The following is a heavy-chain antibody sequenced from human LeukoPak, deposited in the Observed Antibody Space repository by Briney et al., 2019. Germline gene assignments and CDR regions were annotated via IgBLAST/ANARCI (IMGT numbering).Heavy chain of an antibody. D-gene: IGHD2-2*01. V-gene: IGHV4-4*07. Sequence: SETLSLTCTVSGGSVSTYYWSWIRETAGKGLEGIGRIYSTGSTDYDPSLGSRVSVSADTSKNQFSLKLTSVTAADTAMYYCALYCTSSSCPNRGGAFDIWGQGTMVTVSS. CDR2: IYSTGST. CDR1: GGSVSTYY. CDR3: ALYCTSSSCPNRGGAFDI. J-gene: IGHJ3*02.